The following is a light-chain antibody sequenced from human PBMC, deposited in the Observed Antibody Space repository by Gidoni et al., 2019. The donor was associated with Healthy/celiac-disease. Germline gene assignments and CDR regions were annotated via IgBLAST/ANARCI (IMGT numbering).Light chain of an antibody. J-gene: IGLJ3*02. CDR2: QDS. CDR1: KLGDKY. CDR3: QAWDSSTVGV. V-gene: IGLV3-1*01. Sequence: SYELTQPPSVSVSPGQTASITCSGDKLGDKYACWYQQKPGQPPVLVIYQDSKRPSGIPERFSGSNSGNTATLTISGTQAMDEADYYCQAWDSSTVGVFGGGTKLTVL.